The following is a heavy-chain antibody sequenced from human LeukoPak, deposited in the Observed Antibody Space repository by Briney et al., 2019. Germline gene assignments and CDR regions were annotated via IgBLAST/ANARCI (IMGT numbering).Heavy chain of an antibody. CDR1: GGTFSIYA. Sequence: ASVTVSFTASGGTFSIYAISWVRQAPGQGLEWMGGIIPIFGTANYAQKFQGRVTITTDESTSTAYMELSSLRSEDTAVYYCARTSTVGMGIQLWSYYYYYMDVWGKGTTVTVSS. CDR3: ARTSTVGMGIQLWSYYYYYMDV. D-gene: IGHD5-18*01. CDR2: IIPIFGTA. V-gene: IGHV1-69*05. J-gene: IGHJ6*03.